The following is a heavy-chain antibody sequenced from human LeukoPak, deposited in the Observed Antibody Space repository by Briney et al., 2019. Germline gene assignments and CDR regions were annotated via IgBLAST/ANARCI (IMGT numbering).Heavy chain of an antibody. CDR3: ARDSSSRRDKNWFDP. CDR1: GYTFTSYY. Sequence: ASVKVSCKASGYTFTSYYMHWVRQAPGQGLEWMGIINPSGGSTSYAQKFQGRVTMTRDMSTSTVYMELSSLRSEDTAVYYCARDSSSRRDKNWFDPWGQGTLVTVSS. CDR2: INPSGGST. J-gene: IGHJ5*02. V-gene: IGHV1-46*01. D-gene: IGHD6-6*01.